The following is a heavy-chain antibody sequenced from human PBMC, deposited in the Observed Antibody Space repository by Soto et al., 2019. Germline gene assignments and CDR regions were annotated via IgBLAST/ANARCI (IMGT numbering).Heavy chain of an antibody. D-gene: IGHD4-17*01. Sequence: EVQLLESGGNLVQPGGSLRLSCEASGFTFSSYVMSWVRQAPGKGLEWVSSISAGGGGTYYADSVKGRFTISRDNSKNTLYLQMNSLRDEDTDLYYCAKGGLRTGFDYWGQGTLVTVSS. CDR2: ISAGGGGT. CDR1: GFTFSSYV. CDR3: AKGGLRTGFDY. V-gene: IGHV3-23*01. J-gene: IGHJ4*02.